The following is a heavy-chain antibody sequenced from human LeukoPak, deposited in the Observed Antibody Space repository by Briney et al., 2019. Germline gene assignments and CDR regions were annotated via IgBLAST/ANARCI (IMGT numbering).Heavy chain of an antibody. CDR3: ARAIWQRAFDY. J-gene: IGHJ4*02. V-gene: IGHV6-1*01. CDR2: TYYRSKWYN. Sequence: SQTLSLTCALSGDSVSSNSVAWNWIRQSPSRGLEWLGRTYYRSKWYNEYAVSVKSRATIDPDTPKNQFSLQLNSVTPEDTAVYYCARAIWQRAFDYWGQGTLVTVSS. D-gene: IGHD6-25*01. CDR1: GDSVSSNSVA.